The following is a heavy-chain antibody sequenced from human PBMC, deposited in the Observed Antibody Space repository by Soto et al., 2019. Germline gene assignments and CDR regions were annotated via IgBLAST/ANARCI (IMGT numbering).Heavy chain of an antibody. Sequence: VQLVESGGGLVQPGGSLRLSCEASRFIFSNYWMHWVRHAPGKGLVWVSRINSDGSSTGYADSVKGRFTILRDNAKNTLYLQLNSLTVEDTGVYFCARALRRTAYYYATDVWGRGTTVTVSS. V-gene: IGHV3-74*01. D-gene: IGHD3-10*01. CDR1: RFIFSNYW. CDR2: INSDGSST. CDR3: ARALRRTAYYYATDV. J-gene: IGHJ6*02.